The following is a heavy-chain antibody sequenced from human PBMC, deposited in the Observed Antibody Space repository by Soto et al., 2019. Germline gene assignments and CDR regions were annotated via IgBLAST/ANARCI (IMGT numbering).Heavy chain of an antibody. CDR2: ISAYNGNT. D-gene: IGHD3-10*01. CDR1: GYTFTSYG. J-gene: IGHJ6*03. CDR3: ARDPPHGSGSYYNQYYYYYYMDV. Sequence: QVQLVQSGAEVKKPGASVKVSCKASGYTFTSYGISWVRQAPGQGLEWMGWISAYNGNTNYAQKLQGRVTMTTDTSTSTAYMELRSLRSDDTAVDYCARDPPHGSGSYYNQYYYYYYMDVWGKGTTVTVSS. V-gene: IGHV1-18*01.